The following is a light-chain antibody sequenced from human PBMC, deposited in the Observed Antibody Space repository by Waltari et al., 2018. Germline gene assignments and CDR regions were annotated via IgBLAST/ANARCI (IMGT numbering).Light chain of an antibody. J-gene: IGLJ2*01. CDR1: SLRSYY. Sequence: SSELTQDPAVSVALGQTVRITCQGDSLRSYYASWYQQKPGQAPVVVIYGKNNRPPGIPDRFSGSSSGNTASLTITGAQAEDEADYYCNSRDSSDNHLVFGGGTKLTVL. CDR3: NSRDSSDNHLV. CDR2: GKN. V-gene: IGLV3-19*01.